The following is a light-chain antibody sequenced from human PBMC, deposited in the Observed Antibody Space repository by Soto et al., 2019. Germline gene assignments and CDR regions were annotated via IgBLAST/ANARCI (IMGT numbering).Light chain of an antibody. V-gene: IGLV2-14*01. J-gene: IGLJ1*01. CDR2: EVT. Sequence: QSALTQPASVSGSPGQSIAISCTGTSGDVGGYDYVSWYQQHPDKAPKLMIYEVTKRPSWVSNRFSGSKSGNTASLTISGLQPEDEADYYCSSHTIGSTRVFGSGTKVTVL. CDR3: SSHTIGSTRV. CDR1: SGDVGGYDY.